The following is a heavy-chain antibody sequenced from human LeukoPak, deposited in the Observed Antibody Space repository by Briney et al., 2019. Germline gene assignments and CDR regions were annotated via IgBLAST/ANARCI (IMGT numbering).Heavy chain of an antibody. J-gene: IGHJ4*02. Sequence: GGSLRLSCAASGFTFSSYAMSWVRQAPGKGLEWVSAISGSGGSTYYADSVKGRFTISRDNSKNTLYLQMNSLRAEDTAVYYCAKAPYGSGSYSTLDYWGQGTLVTVSS. CDR2: ISGSGGST. V-gene: IGHV3-23*01. D-gene: IGHD3-10*01. CDR3: AKAPYGSGSYSTLDY. CDR1: GFTFSSYA.